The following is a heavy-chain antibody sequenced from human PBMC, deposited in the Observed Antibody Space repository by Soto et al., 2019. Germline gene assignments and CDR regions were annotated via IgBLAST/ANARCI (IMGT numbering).Heavy chain of an antibody. CDR3: AARHFWSGPWTHTRLDY. CDR1: GDSINSSQW. J-gene: IGHJ4*02. CDR2: ISHSGST. Sequence: SETLSLTCAVSGDSINSSQWWDWVRQPPGKGLEWIGQISHSGSTNYNPSPTSRVTISVDKSKSHFSLKLTSVTAADTAVYYCAARHFWSGPWTHTRLDYWGQGTLVTVSS. D-gene: IGHD3-3*02. V-gene: IGHV4-4*02.